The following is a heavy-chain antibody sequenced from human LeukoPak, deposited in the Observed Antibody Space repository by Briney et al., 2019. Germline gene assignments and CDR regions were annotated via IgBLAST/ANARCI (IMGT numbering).Heavy chain of an antibody. CDR2: IIPIFGTA. V-gene: IGHV1-69*13. J-gene: IGHJ4*02. D-gene: IGHD2-15*01. CDR3: ARETVVAATAAFDY. Sequence: ASVKVSCKASGYTFTGYYMHWVRQAPGQGLEWMGGIIPIFGTANYAQKFQGRVTITADESTSTAYMELSSLRSEDTAVYYCARETVVAATAAFDYWGQGTLVTVSS. CDR1: GYTFTGYY.